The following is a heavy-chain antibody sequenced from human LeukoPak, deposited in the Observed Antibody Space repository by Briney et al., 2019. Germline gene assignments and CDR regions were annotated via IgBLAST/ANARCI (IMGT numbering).Heavy chain of an antibody. D-gene: IGHD2-15*01. CDR2: IYYSGTT. Sequence: PSETLSLTCTVSGGSISSSSYYWGWIRQPPGKGLEWIGSIYYSGTTNYNPSLKSRVTISVDKSKNQFSLKLTSVTAVDTAVYYCARDGKGCSGGSCYSWIHYYYYMDVWGKGTTVTVSS. V-gene: IGHV4-39*07. J-gene: IGHJ6*03. CDR1: GGSISSSSYY. CDR3: ARDGKGCSGGSCYSWIHYYYYMDV.